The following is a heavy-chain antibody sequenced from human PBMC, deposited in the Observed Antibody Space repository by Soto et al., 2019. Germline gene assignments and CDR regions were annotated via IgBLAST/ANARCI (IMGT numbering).Heavy chain of an antibody. J-gene: IGHJ6*02. D-gene: IGHD3-3*02. CDR2: ISWDGGST. Sequence: SLRLSCAASGFTFDDYTMHWVRQAPGKGLEWVSLISWDGGSTYYADSVKGRFTISRDNSKNSLYLQMNSLRTEDTALYYCAGGISSTLDAYYYYGMDVWGQGTTVTVSS. CDR1: GFTFDDYT. CDR3: AGGISSTLDAYYYYGMDV. V-gene: IGHV3-43*01.